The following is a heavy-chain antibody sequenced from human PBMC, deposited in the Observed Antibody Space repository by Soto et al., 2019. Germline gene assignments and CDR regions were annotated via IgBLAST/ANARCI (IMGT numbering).Heavy chain of an antibody. Sequence: PGGSLRLSCAASGFTFSSYGMHWARQAPGKGLEWVAVISYDGSNKYYADSVKGRFTISRDNSKNTLYLQMNSLRAEDTAVYYCAKDRGYSSLTGMDVWGQGTTVTVSS. CDR2: ISYDGSNK. CDR3: AKDRGYSSLTGMDV. D-gene: IGHD5-12*01. V-gene: IGHV3-30*18. CDR1: GFTFSSYG. J-gene: IGHJ6*02.